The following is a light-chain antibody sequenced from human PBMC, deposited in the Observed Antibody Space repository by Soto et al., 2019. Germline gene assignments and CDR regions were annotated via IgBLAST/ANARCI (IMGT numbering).Light chain of an antibody. CDR3: LLSFNGPYV. Sequence: QAVVTQEPSLTVSPGGTVTLTCGSSTGAVTSGHYPYWFQQKPGQAPRTLIYDTSNKHSWTPARFSGYLLGGKAALTLSGAQPEDEAECFCLLSFNGPYVFGGGTKLTVL. CDR1: TGAVTSGHY. CDR2: DTS. J-gene: IGLJ1*01. V-gene: IGLV7-46*01.